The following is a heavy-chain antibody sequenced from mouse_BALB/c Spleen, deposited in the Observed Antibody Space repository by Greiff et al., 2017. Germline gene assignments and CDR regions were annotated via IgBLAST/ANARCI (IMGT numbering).Heavy chain of an antibody. CDR3: ARDGSSYGGFAY. V-gene: IGHV1-66*01. J-gene: IGHJ3*01. CDR1: GYSFTSYY. CDR2: IFPGSGNT. D-gene: IGHD1-1*01. Sequence: VKLQESGPELVKPGASVKISCKASGYSFTSYYIHWVKQRPGQGLEWIGWIFPGSGNTKYNEKFKGKATLTADTSSSTAYMQLSSLTSEDSADYFCARDGSSYGGFAYWGQGTLVTVSA.